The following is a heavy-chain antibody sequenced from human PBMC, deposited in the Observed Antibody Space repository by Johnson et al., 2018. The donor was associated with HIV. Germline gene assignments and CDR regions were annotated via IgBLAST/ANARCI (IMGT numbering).Heavy chain of an antibody. J-gene: IGHJ3*02. D-gene: IGHD3-10*01. CDR3: AREGWEITMIQGAFDI. V-gene: IGHV3-30*04. CDR2: ISYDGSNK. CDR1: GFTFSSYA. Sequence: QVQLVESGGGVVQPGGSLRLSCAASGFTFSSYAMHWVRQAPGKGLEWVAVISYDGSNKYYTDSVKGRFTISRDNSKNTLYLQMNSLRAEDTAFYYCAREGWEITMIQGAFDIWGKGTMVTVSS.